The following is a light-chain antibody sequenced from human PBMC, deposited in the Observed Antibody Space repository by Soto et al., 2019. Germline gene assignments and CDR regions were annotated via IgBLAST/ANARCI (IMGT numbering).Light chain of an antibody. J-gene: IGLJ1*01. Sequence: QSVLTQPPSASGTPGQRVTISCSGSSSNIGSNTVNWYQQLPGTAPKLLIYSNNQRPSGVPDRFSGCKSGTSASLAISGLQSEDEADYYCAAWDDSLNGRVYVFGTGTKVTVL. CDR2: SNN. CDR1: SSNIGSNT. V-gene: IGLV1-44*01. CDR3: AAWDDSLNGRVYV.